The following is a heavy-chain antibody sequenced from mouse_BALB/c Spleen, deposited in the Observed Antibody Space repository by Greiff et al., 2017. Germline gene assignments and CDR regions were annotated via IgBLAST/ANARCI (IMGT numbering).Heavy chain of an antibody. V-gene: IGHV3-2*02. J-gene: IGHJ1*01. CDR1: GYSITSDYA. CDR2: ISYSGST. Sequence: EVQLQESGPGLVKPSQSLSLTCTVTGYSITSDYAWNWIRQFPGNKLEWMGYISYSGSTSYNPSLKSRISITRDTSKNQFFLQLNSVTTEDTATYYCARRSPYGSSGVWGAGTTVTVSS. D-gene: IGHD1-1*01. CDR3: ARRSPYGSSGV.